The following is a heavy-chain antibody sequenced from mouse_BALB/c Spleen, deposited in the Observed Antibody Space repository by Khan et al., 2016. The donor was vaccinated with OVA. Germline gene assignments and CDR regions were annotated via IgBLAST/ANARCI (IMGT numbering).Heavy chain of an antibody. CDR3: ARNYDYDEGLAY. CDR2: IWSGGST. CDR1: GFSLTSYG. Sequence: QVQLKQSGPGLVQPSQSLSITCTVSGFSLTSYGVHWVRQSPGKGLEWLGVIWSGGSTDYNAVFISRLNISKDSSKSQAFFKMDSLQANDTAIYYCARNYDYDEGLAYWGQGTLVTGSA. J-gene: IGHJ3*01. D-gene: IGHD2-4*01. V-gene: IGHV2-2*02.